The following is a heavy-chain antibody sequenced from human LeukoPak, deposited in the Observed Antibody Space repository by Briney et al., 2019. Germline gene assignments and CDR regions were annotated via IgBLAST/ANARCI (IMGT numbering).Heavy chain of an antibody. V-gene: IGHV4-39*07. CDR3: ARNFSSGWFDY. Sequence: PSETLSLTCTVSGGSISSSNYYGGCIRQPPGKGLEWIGSIYYSGSTSYNPSLKSRVTISVDTSKNQSSLKLSSVTAADTAVYYCARNFSSGWFDYWGQGTLVTVSS. CDR2: IYYSGST. CDR1: GGSISSSNYY. D-gene: IGHD6-19*01. J-gene: IGHJ4*02.